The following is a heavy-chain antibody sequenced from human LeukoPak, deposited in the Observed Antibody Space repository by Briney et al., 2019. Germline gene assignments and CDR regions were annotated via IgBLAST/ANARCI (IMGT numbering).Heavy chain of an antibody. D-gene: IGHD6-13*01. CDR1: GYTFTSYA. CDR2: INAGNGNT. J-gene: IGHJ4*02. V-gene: IGHV1-3*01. CDR3: ARFGEQQLASDY. Sequence: ASVKVSCKASGYTFTSYAMHWVRQAPGQRLEWMGWINAGNGNTKYSQKFQGRVTITRDTSASTAYMELSSLRSEDTAVYYCARFGEQQLASDYWGQGTLVTVSS.